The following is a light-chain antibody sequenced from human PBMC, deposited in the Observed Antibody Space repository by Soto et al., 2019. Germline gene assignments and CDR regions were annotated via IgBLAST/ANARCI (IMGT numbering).Light chain of an antibody. V-gene: IGKV1-5*03. CDR1: QSISSW. CDR2: KAS. Sequence: DIQMTQSPSTLSASVGDRVTITCRASQSISSWLAWYQQKPGKAPTLLIYKASTLHSGVPSRFSGSGSGADFTLTISSLQPDDFGTFYCQQYTSYYSFGQGTKLEIK. CDR3: QQYTSYYS. J-gene: IGKJ2*03.